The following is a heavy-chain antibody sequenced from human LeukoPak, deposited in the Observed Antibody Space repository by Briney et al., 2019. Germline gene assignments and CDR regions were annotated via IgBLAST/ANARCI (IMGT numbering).Heavy chain of an antibody. D-gene: IGHD2-15*01. J-gene: IGHJ3*02. CDR1: GYSFTNYW. Sequence: KDGESLKISCKGSGYSFTNYWIGWVRQLPGKGLEWMGIFYPGDSDTRYSPSFQRQVTISADKSISTAYLQWSSLKASDTAMYYCARHPTAIYRSGSSCVSDDPFDIWGHGTMVIVSS. CDR3: ARHPTAIYRSGSSCVSDDPFDI. CDR2: FYPGDSDT. V-gene: IGHV5-51*01.